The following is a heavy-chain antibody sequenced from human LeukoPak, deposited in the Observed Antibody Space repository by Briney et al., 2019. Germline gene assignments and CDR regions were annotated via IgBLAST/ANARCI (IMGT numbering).Heavy chain of an antibody. CDR1: GGSISSYY. D-gene: IGHD2-8*01. Sequence: SETLSLTCTVSGGSISSYYWSWIRQPPGKGLEWIGYIYYSGSTNYNPSLKSRVTISLDTSKNHFSLKLRSVTAADTAVYNCARAAWNGGGGFDPWGQGTLVTVSS. CDR2: IYYSGST. V-gene: IGHV4-59*12. CDR3: ARAAWNGGGGFDP. J-gene: IGHJ5*02.